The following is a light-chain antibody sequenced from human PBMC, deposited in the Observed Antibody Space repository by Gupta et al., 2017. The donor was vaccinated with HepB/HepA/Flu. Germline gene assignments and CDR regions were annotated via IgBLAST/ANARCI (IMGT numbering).Light chain of an antibody. CDR1: QSISSY. Sequence: IQMTQSPSPASASVGDRVTITCRASQSISSYLNWYQQKPGKAPKLLIYAASRVQSGVPSRFSGSGSGTDFTLTISRLQPEDFATYYCQQRDSTPWTFGQGTKVEIK. J-gene: IGKJ1*01. V-gene: IGKV1-39*01. CDR2: AAS. CDR3: QQRDSTPWT.